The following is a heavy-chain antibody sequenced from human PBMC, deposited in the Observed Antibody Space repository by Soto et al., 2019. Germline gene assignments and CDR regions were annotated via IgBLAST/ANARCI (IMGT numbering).Heavy chain of an antibody. CDR2: LIPIFGTA. CDR1: GGTFSSYA. J-gene: IGHJ3*02. CDR3: AREGGREIPGNAFDI. D-gene: IGHD1-26*01. V-gene: IGHV1-69*01. Sequence: QVQLVQSGAEVKKPGSSVKVSCKASGGTFSSYAISWVRQAPGQGLEWMGGLIPIFGTANYAQKFQGRVKITADEHTSTAYMEVSSLRSEDTGVYYCAREGGREIPGNAFDIWGQGIMVTVSS.